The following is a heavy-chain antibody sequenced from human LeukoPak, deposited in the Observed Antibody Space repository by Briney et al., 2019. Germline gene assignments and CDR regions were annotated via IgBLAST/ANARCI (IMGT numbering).Heavy chain of an antibody. V-gene: IGHV4-34*01. CDR3: ARGGGGRFLEWLQPFDY. CDR2: INHSGST. Sequence: ETLSLTCAVYGGSFSGYYWSWIRQPPGKGLEWIGEINHSGSTNYNPSLKSRVTISVDTSKNQFSLKLSSVTAADTAVYYCARGGGGRFLEWLQPFDYWGQGTLVTVSS. D-gene: IGHD3-3*01. J-gene: IGHJ4*02. CDR1: GGSFSGYY.